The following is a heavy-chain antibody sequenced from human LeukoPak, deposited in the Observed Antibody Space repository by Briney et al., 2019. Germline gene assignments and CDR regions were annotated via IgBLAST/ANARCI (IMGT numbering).Heavy chain of an antibody. CDR3: GRKAGDCGGGSCYSIDY. Sequence: GSSVKVSCKAFGGSFISEAVSWVRQAPGQGLEWMGGIIPIFGTANYAQKFQGRVTITTDESTSTAYMEVSILRSEDTAVYYCGRKAGDCGGGSCYSIDYWGQGTLVTVSS. J-gene: IGHJ4*02. V-gene: IGHV1-69*05. CDR2: IIPIFGTA. CDR1: GGSFISEA. D-gene: IGHD2-15*01.